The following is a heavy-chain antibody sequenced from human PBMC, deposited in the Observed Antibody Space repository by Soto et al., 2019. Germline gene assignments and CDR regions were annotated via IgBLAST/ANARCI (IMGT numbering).Heavy chain of an antibody. CDR1: GGTFSSYA. J-gene: IGHJ4*02. CDR2: IIPNSGGT. Sequence: QVQLVQSGAEVKKPGSSVKVSCKASGGTFSSYAISWVRQAPGQGLEWMGGIIPNSGGTNYAQKFQGRVTMTRDTSISTAYMELSRLRSDDTAVYYCARDAGYSGYDAQLNWGQGTLVTVSS. D-gene: IGHD5-12*01. V-gene: IGHV1-2*02. CDR3: ARDAGYSGYDAQLN.